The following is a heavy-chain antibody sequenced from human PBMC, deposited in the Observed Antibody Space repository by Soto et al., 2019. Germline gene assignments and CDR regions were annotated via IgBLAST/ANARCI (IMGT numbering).Heavy chain of an antibody. CDR1: GFSLSNSG. Sequence: PGGSLRLSCSASGFSLSNSGMFWVRQAPGKGLEWISYISRSHSAIYYADSVKGRFTISRDNAKNSLFLQMNSLRDEDRAVYYCATERPNGYIPYFIEPWGQGVPVTVSS. D-gene: IGHD5-12*01. CDR3: ATERPNGYIPYFIEP. J-gene: IGHJ5*02. CDR2: ISRSHSAI. V-gene: IGHV3-48*02.